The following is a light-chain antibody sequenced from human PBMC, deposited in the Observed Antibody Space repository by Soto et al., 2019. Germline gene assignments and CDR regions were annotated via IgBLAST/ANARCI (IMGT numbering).Light chain of an antibody. J-gene: IGLJ1*01. Sequence: QSVLTQPPSVSGAPGQRVTISCTGSSSNIGAGYDVHWYQQLPGTAPKLLIYGNSNRPSGVPDRFSGSKSGTSASLAITGLQAEDEADYYCQSYDRSLSVYVFGTGTKVLVL. CDR3: QSYDRSLSVYV. CDR2: GNS. V-gene: IGLV1-40*01. CDR1: SSNIGAGYD.